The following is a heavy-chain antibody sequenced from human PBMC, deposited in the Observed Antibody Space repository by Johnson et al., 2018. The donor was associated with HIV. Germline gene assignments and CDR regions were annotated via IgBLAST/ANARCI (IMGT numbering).Heavy chain of an antibody. D-gene: IGHD3-10*01. V-gene: IGHV3-66*01. J-gene: IGHJ3*02. CDR2: IYSGGST. CDR1: AFTVSSNY. CDR3: ARDRGGRFRERDAFDI. Sequence: VQLVESGGDLVQPGGSLRLSCAASAFTVSSNYMSWVRQAPGKGLELVSVIYSGGSTYYADSVKGRFTISRDNAKNSLYLQMNSLRAEDTAVYYCARDRGGRFRERDAFDIWGQGTMVTVSS.